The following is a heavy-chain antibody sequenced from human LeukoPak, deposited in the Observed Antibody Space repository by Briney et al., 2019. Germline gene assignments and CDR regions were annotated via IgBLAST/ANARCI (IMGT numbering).Heavy chain of an antibody. Sequence: GGSLRLSCAVSGFTFSNYGMQWVRQAPGKGLEWVAVISYDGSNKYYADSVKGRFTISRDNSKNTLYLQMNSLRAEDTAVYYCARDIAAVPYWGQGTLVTVSS. D-gene: IGHD6-13*01. CDR1: GFTFSNYG. V-gene: IGHV3-30*19. CDR3: ARDIAAVPY. J-gene: IGHJ4*02. CDR2: ISYDGSNK.